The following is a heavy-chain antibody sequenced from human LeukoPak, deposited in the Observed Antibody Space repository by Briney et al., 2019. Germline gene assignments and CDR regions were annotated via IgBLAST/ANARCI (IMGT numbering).Heavy chain of an antibody. D-gene: IGHD3-10*01. V-gene: IGHV3-66*01. CDR2: INGGGST. CDR1: GFTFTTYV. J-gene: IGHJ4*02. Sequence: GGSLRLSCVGSGFTFTTYVMNWVRQAPGKGLEWVSVINGGGSTYYADSVKGRFTISRDNSKNTLYLQMNSLRAEDTAVYYCARDRDSSGSGSPEYWGQGTLVTVSS. CDR3: ARDRDSSGSGSPEY.